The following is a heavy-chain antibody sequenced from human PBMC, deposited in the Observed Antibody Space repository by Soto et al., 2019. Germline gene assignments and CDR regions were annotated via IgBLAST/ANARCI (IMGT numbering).Heavy chain of an antibody. V-gene: IGHV4-61*08. D-gene: IGHD5-18*01. CDR3: ARIPVDTSMIYWLDP. CDR1: GGSVSSGDYY. Sequence: SETQSLTCPVSGGSVSSGDYYWSWIRQPPGKGLEWIGYIYYSGNTNYNPSLKSRVIISVDTSKNLFSLKLTSVTAADTAVYYCARIPVDTSMIYWLDPWGQGTLVTVSS. CDR2: IYYSGNT. J-gene: IGHJ5*02.